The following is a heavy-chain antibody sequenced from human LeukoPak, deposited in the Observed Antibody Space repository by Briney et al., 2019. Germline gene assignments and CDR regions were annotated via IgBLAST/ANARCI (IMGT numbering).Heavy chain of an antibody. D-gene: IGHD1/OR15-1a*01. CDR2: IRGSGADK. CDR1: GFTFSDYY. CDR3: AKISWDGRGTFD. J-gene: IGHJ4*02. V-gene: IGHV3-11*01. Sequence: GGSLRLSCAASGFTFSDYYMNWIRQAPGKGVEWVSSIRGSGADKYYADSVKGRFSISRDNSQDTLSLQMNSLRAEDTAVYYCAKISWDGRGTFDWGRGALVTVSS.